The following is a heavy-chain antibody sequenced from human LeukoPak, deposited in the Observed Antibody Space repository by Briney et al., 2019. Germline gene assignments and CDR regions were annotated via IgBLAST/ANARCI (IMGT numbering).Heavy chain of an antibody. J-gene: IGHJ4*02. D-gene: IGHD4-17*01. CDR1: GFTFRGYE. CDR3: ARDNDYAFDY. Sequence: GGSLRLSCAASGFTFRGYEMNWVRQAPGKGVEGVSYISRSGSTIYYADSVNGRFTISRDNAKNSLYLQMNSLRAEDTAVYYCARDNDYAFDYWGQGTLVTVSS. V-gene: IGHV3-48*03. CDR2: ISRSGSTI.